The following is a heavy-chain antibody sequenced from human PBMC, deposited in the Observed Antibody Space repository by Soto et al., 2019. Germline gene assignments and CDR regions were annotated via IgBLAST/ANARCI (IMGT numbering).Heavy chain of an antibody. CDR3: ARDRVGSGCYQRNVWFDP. Sequence: QVQLVQSGAEVKKPGSSVKVSCKASGGTFSSYAISWVRQAPGQGLEWMGGIIPIFGTANYAQKFQGRVTITADESTSTAYMELSSLRSEDTAVYYCARDRVGSGCYQRNVWFDPWGQGTLVTVSS. J-gene: IGHJ5*02. D-gene: IGHD6-19*01. V-gene: IGHV1-69*01. CDR2: IIPIFGTA. CDR1: GGTFSSYA.